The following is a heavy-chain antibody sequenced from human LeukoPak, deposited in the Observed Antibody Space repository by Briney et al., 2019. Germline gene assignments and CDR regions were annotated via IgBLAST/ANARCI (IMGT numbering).Heavy chain of an antibody. CDR1: GYTFTSYD. V-gene: IGHV1-8*01. J-gene: IGHJ4*02. CDR3: ARNPGGTGDYEF. Sequence: ASVKVSCKASGYTFTSYDINLVRQAAGQGLEWMGWMSPYSGDTGYAQKFQGRVTMTRDTSISTAYMELSSLKSDDTAVYFCARNPGGTGDYEFWGQGTLVAVSS. CDR2: MSPYSGDT. D-gene: IGHD7-27*01.